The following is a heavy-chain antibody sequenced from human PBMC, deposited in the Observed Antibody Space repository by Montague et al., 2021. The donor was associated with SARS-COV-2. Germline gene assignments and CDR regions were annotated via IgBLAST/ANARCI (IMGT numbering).Heavy chain of an antibody. V-gene: IGHV4-4*02. CDR2: IYHSGDT. J-gene: IGHJ4*02. Sequence: SETLSLTCAVSGGSISSSNWWRWGRHPPGEGLEWSGEIYHSGDTNYNPPLQSRFTISVDKTKKQFSLRLGSATAADAAVYYCARSSILGAHRFDYWGQGTLVTVSS. CDR1: GGSISSSNW. D-gene: IGHD3-16*01. CDR3: ARSSILGAHRFDY.